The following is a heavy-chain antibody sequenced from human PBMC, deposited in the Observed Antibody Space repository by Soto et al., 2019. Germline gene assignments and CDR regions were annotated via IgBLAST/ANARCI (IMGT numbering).Heavy chain of an antibody. CDR2: ISGGGGST. J-gene: IGHJ4*02. Sequence: LRLSCAASGFTFSSYAMSWVRQAPGKGLEWVSTISGGGGSTYYADSVKGRFTISRDNSKNTLYLQMNSLRAEDTAVYFCAKARLGSSPFDYWGQGTLVTVSS. D-gene: IGHD6-19*01. CDR1: GFTFSSYA. V-gene: IGHV3-23*01. CDR3: AKARLGSSPFDY.